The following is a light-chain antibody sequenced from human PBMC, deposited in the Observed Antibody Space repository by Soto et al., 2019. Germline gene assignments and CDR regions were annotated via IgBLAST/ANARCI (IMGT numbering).Light chain of an antibody. CDR1: QSVSSSY. CDR2: GAS. CDR3: HHSGSLSRR. J-gene: IGKJ1*01. V-gene: IGKV3-20*01. Sequence: SLSPEEQASLSCRASQSVSSSYLAWYQQKPGQAPRLLIYGASSRATGIPDRFSGSGSGTDFTLTISRLEPEDFAVYYCHHSGSLSRRFGEGTKVDIK.